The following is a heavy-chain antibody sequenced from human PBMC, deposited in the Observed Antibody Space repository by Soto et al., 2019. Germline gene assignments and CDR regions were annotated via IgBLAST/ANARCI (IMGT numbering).Heavy chain of an antibody. V-gene: IGHV3-23*01. Sequence: EVQLLESGGGLVQPGGSLRLSCAASGFTFSSYAMSWVRQAPGKGLEWVSAISGSGGSTYYADSVKGRFTISRDNSKNTLYLQMNSLRAEDTAVYYCAKDPPRYCSGGSCYMPTDYFDYWGQGTLVTVSS. CDR2: ISGSGGST. J-gene: IGHJ4*02. CDR1: GFTFSSYA. D-gene: IGHD2-15*01. CDR3: AKDPPRYCSGGSCYMPTDYFDY.